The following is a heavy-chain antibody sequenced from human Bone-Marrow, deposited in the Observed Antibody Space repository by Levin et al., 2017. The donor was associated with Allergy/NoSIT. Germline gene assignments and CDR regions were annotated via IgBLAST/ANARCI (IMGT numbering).Heavy chain of an antibody. J-gene: IGHJ6*02. CDR3: ARGVRSGYSYDDAYFFYGVDV. Sequence: ASETLSLTCTVSGGSVSSVTNYWSWIRQRPGKGLEWIGFIYDSGSTYYNPSLKSRVTISVDTSKNHFSLRLTSVTAADAAVYYCARGVRSGYSYDDAYFFYGVDVWGQGTTVTVSS. CDR1: GGSVSSVTNY. D-gene: IGHD5-18*01. CDR2: IYDSGST. V-gene: IGHV4-31*03.